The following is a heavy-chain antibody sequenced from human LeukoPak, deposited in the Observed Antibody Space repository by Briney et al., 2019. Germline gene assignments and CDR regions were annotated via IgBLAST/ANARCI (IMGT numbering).Heavy chain of an antibody. CDR3: ARFLFLAAAGSDY. CDR2: ISAYNGNT. V-gene: IGHV1-18*01. J-gene: IGHJ4*02. Sequence: GASVTVSCKASGYTFTSYGISWVRQAPGQGLEWMGWISAYNGNTNYAQKLQGRVTMTTDTSTSTGYMELRSLRSDDTAVYYCARFLFLAAAGSDYWGQGTLVTVSS. CDR1: GYTFTSYG. D-gene: IGHD6-13*01.